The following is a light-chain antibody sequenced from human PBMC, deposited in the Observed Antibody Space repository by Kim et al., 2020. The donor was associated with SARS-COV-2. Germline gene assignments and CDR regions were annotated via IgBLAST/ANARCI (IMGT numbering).Light chain of an antibody. Sequence: PGERATLSCRASQSVSSSLAWYQQKPGQAPRLLIYDASNRATGIPARFSGSGSGTDFTLTISSLEPEDFAVYYCQHRSNWPLTFGGGTKVDIK. J-gene: IGKJ4*01. CDR3: QHRSNWPLT. CDR1: QSVSSS. CDR2: DAS. V-gene: IGKV3-11*01.